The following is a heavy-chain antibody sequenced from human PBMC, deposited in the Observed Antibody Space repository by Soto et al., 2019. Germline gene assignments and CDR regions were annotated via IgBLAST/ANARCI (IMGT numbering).Heavy chain of an antibody. D-gene: IGHD2-2*01. CDR2: IYYSGST. J-gene: IGHJ6*03. CDR1: GGSISSYY. CDR3: ARDLVVPAADPDSYYYYMDV. Sequence: TSETLSLTCTVSGGSISSYYWSWIRQPPGKGLEWIGYIYYSGSTNYNPSLKSRVTISVDTSKNQFSLKLSSVTAADTAVYYCARDLVVPAADPDSYYYYMDVWGKGTTVTVSS. V-gene: IGHV4-59*01.